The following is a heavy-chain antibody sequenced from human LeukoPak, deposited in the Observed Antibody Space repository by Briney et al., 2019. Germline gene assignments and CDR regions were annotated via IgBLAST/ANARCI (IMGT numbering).Heavy chain of an antibody. D-gene: IGHD4/OR15-4a*01. Sequence: GGSLRLSWAAAGFTFSSYWMHWVRHAPGKGLGWVSRINSDGSSTIYADSVKGRFTISTDNSKNTLYLQMNSLRAEDTAVYYCAKDLTYGMDVWGQGTTVTVSS. CDR2: INSDGSST. V-gene: IGHV3-74*01. CDR1: GFTFSSYW. CDR3: AKDLTYGMDV. J-gene: IGHJ6*02.